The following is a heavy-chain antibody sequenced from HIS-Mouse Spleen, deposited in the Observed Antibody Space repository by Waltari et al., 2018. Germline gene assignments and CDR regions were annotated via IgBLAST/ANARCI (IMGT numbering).Heavy chain of an antibody. D-gene: IGHD6-13*01. V-gene: IGHV4-39*07. Sequence: QLQLQESGPGLVKPSEALSLTCPVAGGSISSSSYYWGWIRQPPGKGREWSGSIYYGGSTYYNPSLKSRVTISVDTSKNQFSMKLSSVTAADTAVYYCAREIPYSSSWYDWYFDLWGRGTLVTVSS. CDR1: GGSISSSSYY. CDR2: IYYGGST. J-gene: IGHJ2*01. CDR3: AREIPYSSSWYDWYFDL.